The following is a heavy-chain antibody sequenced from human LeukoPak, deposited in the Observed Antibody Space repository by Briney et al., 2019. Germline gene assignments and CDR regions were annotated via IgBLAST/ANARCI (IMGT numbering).Heavy chain of an antibody. CDR1: GFTVSSNY. CDR3: AREDGYCSGGNCYSYFDS. CDR2: IKKTGSET. V-gene: IGHV3-7*01. Sequence: GGSLRLSCAASGFTVSSNYMSWVRQAPGKGLEWVAYIKKTGSETYYVDSVKGRFTITRDSTRNSLFLQMYSLRAEDTAVYFCAREDGYCSGGNCYSYFDSWGQGTLVTVSS. J-gene: IGHJ4*02. D-gene: IGHD2-15*01.